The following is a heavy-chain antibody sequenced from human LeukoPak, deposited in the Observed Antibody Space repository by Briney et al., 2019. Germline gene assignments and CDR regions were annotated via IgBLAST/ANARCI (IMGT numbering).Heavy chain of an antibody. CDR2: FSYSGST. V-gene: IGHV4-39*01. CDR3: ARRTFPLYFDY. Sequence: PSETLSLTCTVSGGSIGSSPYYWDWIRQPPGKGLEWIGSFSYSGSTYCNPSLKSRVTISVDTSKNQFSLRLSSVTAADTAMFYCARRTFPLYFDYWGQGTLVTVSS. D-gene: IGHD2/OR15-2a*01. CDR1: GGSIGSSPYY. J-gene: IGHJ4*02.